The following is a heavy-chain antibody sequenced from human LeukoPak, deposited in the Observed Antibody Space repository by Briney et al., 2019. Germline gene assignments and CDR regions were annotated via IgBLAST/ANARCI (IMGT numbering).Heavy chain of an antibody. CDR3: AKGLDTSVWFGADFDY. V-gene: IGHV3-43*01. J-gene: IGHJ4*02. Sequence: EGSLRLSCAASGFTFDDYTMHWVRQTPGKGLEWVSRISWDGGSTYYADSVKDRFTISRDNSKNSLYLQMNSLRTEDTALYYCAKGLDTSVWFGADFDYWGQGTLVTVSS. CDR1: GFTFDDYT. CDR2: ISWDGGST. D-gene: IGHD3-10*01.